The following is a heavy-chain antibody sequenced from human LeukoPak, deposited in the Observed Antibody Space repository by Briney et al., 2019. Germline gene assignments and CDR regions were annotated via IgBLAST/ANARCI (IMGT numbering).Heavy chain of an antibody. CDR2: ISYDGSNK. CDR1: GFTFSSYA. CDR3: ARSQIAAAAHDY. J-gene: IGHJ4*02. Sequence: PGRSLRLSCAASGFTFSSYAMHWVRQAPGKGLEWVAVISYDGSNKYYADSVKGRFTISRDNSKNTLYLQMNSLRAEDTAVYYCARSQIAAAAHDYWGQGTLVTVSS. D-gene: IGHD6-13*01. V-gene: IGHV3-30*04.